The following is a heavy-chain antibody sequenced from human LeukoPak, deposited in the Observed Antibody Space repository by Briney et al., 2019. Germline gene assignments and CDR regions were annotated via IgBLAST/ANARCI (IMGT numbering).Heavy chain of an antibody. J-gene: IGHJ4*02. Sequence: ASVKVSCKASGYTFTGYYMHWVRQAPGQGLEWMGWISAYNGNTNYAQKLQGRVTMTTDTSTSTAYMELRSLRSDDTAVYYCARDLIVATNRPPVLEYWGQGTLVTVSS. CDR3: ARDLIVATNRPPVLEY. CDR2: ISAYNGNT. CDR1: GYTFTGYY. V-gene: IGHV1-18*04. D-gene: IGHD5-12*01.